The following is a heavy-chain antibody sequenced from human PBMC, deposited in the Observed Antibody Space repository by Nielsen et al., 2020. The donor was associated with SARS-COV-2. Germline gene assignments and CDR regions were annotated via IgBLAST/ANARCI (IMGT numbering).Heavy chain of an antibody. J-gene: IGHJ3*02. CDR2: ISWNSGSI. CDR1: GFTFSSYS. CDR3: AKQRSFSSRDAFDI. D-gene: IGHD3-16*02. Sequence: SLKISCAASGFTFSSYSMNWVRQAPGKGLEWVSGISWNSGSIGYADSVKGRFTISRDNAKNSLYLQMNSLRAEDTALYYCAKQRSFSSRDAFDIWGQGTMVTVSS. V-gene: IGHV3-9*01.